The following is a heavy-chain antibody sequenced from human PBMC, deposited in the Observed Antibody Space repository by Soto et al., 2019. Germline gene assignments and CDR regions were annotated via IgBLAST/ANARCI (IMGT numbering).Heavy chain of an antibody. CDR3: ATEHHADVAFDI. J-gene: IGHJ3*02. Sequence: QVQLVESGGGVVQPGRSLRLSCAASGFIFSTYGMHWVRQAPGKGPEWVAMTWYDESNKYYADSVKGRFTISRDNSINTLYLQMNGLRAEDTAVYYCATEHHADVAFDIWGQGTMVTVSS. D-gene: IGHD1-1*01. CDR1: GFIFSTYG. CDR2: TWYDESNK. V-gene: IGHV3-33*01.